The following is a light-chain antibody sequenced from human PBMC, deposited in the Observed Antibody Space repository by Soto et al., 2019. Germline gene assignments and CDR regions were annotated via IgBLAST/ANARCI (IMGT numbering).Light chain of an antibody. CDR3: AAWDDSLSGVV. Sequence: QLVLTQPPSASGTPGQRVTISCSGSSSNIGSNYVYWYHQLPGTAPKLLIYRNNQRPSGVADRFSGSKSGTSASLAISGLRSEDEADYYCAAWDDSLSGVVFGGGTQLTVL. V-gene: IGLV1-47*01. CDR1: SSNIGSNY. J-gene: IGLJ2*01. CDR2: RNN.